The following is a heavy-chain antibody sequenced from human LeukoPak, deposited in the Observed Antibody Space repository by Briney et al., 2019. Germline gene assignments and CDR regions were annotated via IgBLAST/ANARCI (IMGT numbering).Heavy chain of an antibody. V-gene: IGHV3-7*01. D-gene: IGHD1-26*01. CDR3: AREGGSLYFDY. Sequence: PGGSLRLSCAASGFTFSSYWMSWVRQAPGKGLEWVANIKQDGSEKYYVDSVKGRFTISRDKAKNSLYLQMNSLRAEDTAVYYCAREGGSLYFDYWGQGTLVTVSS. J-gene: IGHJ4*02. CDR2: IKQDGSEK. CDR1: GFTFSSYW.